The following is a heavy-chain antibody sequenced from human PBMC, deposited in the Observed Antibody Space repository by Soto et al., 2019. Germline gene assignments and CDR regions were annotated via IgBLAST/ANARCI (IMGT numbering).Heavy chain of an antibody. D-gene: IGHD1-26*01. CDR3: AINGLSGSIYGMDV. CDR1: GYTFTSYD. Sequence: ASVKVSCKASGYTFTSYDINWVRQATGQGLEWMGWMNPNSGNTGYAQKFQGRVTMTRNTSISTAYMELSSLRSEDTAVYYCAINGLSGSIYGMDVWGQGTTVTVSS. V-gene: IGHV1-8*01. CDR2: MNPNSGNT. J-gene: IGHJ6*02.